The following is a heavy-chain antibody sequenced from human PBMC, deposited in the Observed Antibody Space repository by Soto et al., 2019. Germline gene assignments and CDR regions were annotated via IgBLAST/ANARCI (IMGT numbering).Heavy chain of an antibody. CDR2: ISAYNRNT. J-gene: IGHJ4*02. CDR1: GYTFTDFG. CDR3: ARDSGNLGNWAEFFDY. V-gene: IGHV1-18*01. D-gene: IGHD7-27*01. Sequence: QGQLVQSGAEVKKPGASVKVSCKASGYTFTDFGISWVRQAPGQGLEWMGWISAYNRNTNYAQKVQGRVTMTTDTSTSTAYMELRSLTADDTAVYYCARDSGNLGNWAEFFDYWGQGALVTGSS.